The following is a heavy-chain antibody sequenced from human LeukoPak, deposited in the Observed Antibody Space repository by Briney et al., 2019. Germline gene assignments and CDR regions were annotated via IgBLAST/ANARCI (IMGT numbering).Heavy chain of an antibody. J-gene: IGHJ4*02. D-gene: IGHD2-15*01. CDR3: PRMSCAGGSCYSDY. CDR1: EITFSSSW. Sequence: PGGSLRLSCAAAEITFSSSWMNWVRQAPGKGLEWVANIKQDGTEKYYVDSVKGRFTISRDNAKNSLYLQMNRRGGENTTGKYCPRMSCAGGSCYSDYWGQGTLLTVFS. CDR2: IKQDGTEK. V-gene: IGHV3-7*04.